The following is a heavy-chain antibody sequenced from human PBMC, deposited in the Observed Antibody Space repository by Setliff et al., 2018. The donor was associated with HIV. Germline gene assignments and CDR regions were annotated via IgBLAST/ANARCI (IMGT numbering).Heavy chain of an antibody. J-gene: IGHJ4*02. D-gene: IGHD5-18*01. CDR2: IYYTGST. CDR1: GDSVSGYY. Sequence: SETLSLTCTVSGDSVSGYYWTWIRQPPGKGLEWIGDIYYTGSTFYNPSLKSRVTMSVDTSKNQFSLKLNSVTAADTAVYFCARAPGYSYSFYFDSWGQGTLVTVSS. V-gene: IGHV4-59*02. CDR3: ARAPGYSYSFYFDS.